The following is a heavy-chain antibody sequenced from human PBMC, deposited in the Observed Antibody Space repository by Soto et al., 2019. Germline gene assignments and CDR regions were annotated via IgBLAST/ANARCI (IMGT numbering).Heavy chain of an antibody. D-gene: IGHD3-10*01. CDR1: GYSVSSNSAA. V-gene: IGHV6-1*01. J-gene: IGHJ6*02. CDR3: AGVTWFRGLDV. CDR2: TYYKSKWNT. Sequence: QTLSLTCAISGYSVSSNSAAWILIRQSPSRGLEWLGRTYYKSKWNTDYALSVKSRITISPDTSQNLFSLDLDSVTPEDTAVYYCAGVTWFRGLDVWGQGTPVTVSS.